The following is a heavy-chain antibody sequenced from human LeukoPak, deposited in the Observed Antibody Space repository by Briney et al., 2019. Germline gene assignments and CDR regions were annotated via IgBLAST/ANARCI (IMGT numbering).Heavy chain of an antibody. J-gene: IGHJ4*02. Sequence: GGSLRLSCAATGFTFSSYAMHWVRQAPGKGLEGVAVISYDGSNKYYADSVKGRFTISRDNSKNTLYLQMNSLRAEDTAVYYCARDGWLQPQTSAFDYWGQGTLVTVSS. CDR1: GFTFSSYA. CDR3: ARDGWLQPQTSAFDY. CDR2: ISYDGSNK. D-gene: IGHD5-24*01. V-gene: IGHV3-30-3*01.